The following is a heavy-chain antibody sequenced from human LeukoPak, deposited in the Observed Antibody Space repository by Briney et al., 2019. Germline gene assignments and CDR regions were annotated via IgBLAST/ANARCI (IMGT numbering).Heavy chain of an antibody. CDR3: AKRGLSRSSGYYYDY. J-gene: IGHJ4*02. D-gene: IGHD3-22*01. V-gene: IGHV3-30*02. CDR1: GFTFSSYG. CDR2: IRYDGSNK. Sequence: PGGSLRLSCAASGFTFSSYGMHWVRQAPGKGLEWVAFIRYDGSNKYYADSVKGRFTISRDNSKNTLYLQMNSLRAEDTAVYYCAKRGLSRSSGYYYDYWGQGTLVTVSP.